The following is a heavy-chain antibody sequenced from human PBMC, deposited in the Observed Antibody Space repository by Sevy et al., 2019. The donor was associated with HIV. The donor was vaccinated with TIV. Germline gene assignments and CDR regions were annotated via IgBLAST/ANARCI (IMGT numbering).Heavy chain of an antibody. CDR3: AGRKVGGFWSGSLRGPWAGGPLFDY. Sequence: GGSLRLSCAASGFTFSTYAMTWVRQAPGKGLEWVSSVSHTGDNIYYAASVRGRFTISRDNSKSTLHRHTGSLGAEDRAVYSCAGRKVGGFWSGSLRGPWAGGPLFDYWGQGTLVTVSS. V-gene: IGHV3-23*01. J-gene: IGHJ4*02. CDR2: VSHTGDNI. CDR1: GFTFSTYA. D-gene: IGHD3-3*01.